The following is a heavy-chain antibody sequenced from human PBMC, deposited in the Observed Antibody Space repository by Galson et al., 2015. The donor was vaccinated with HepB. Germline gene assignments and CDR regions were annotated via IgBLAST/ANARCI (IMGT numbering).Heavy chain of an antibody. CDR1: GFTFSSYE. D-gene: IGHD6-19*01. J-gene: IGHJ1*01. CDR3: ARAPKPQWLVHAEYFQH. CDR2: ISSSGSTI. V-gene: IGHV3-48*03. Sequence: SLRLSCAASGFTFSSYEMNWVRQAPGKGLEWVSYISSSGSTIYYADSVKGRFTISRDNAKNSLYLQMNSLRAEDTAVYYCARAPKPQWLVHAEYFQHCGPGTLVTASP.